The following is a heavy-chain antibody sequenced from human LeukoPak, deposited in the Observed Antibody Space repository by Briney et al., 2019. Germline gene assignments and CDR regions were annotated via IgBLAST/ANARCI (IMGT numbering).Heavy chain of an antibody. CDR2: ISGSGGST. CDR3: ARGTGRGGYNFEN. J-gene: IGHJ4*02. CDR1: GFTFSSYA. Sequence: GGSLRLSCAASGFTFSSYAMSWVRQAPGKGLEWVSAISGSGGSTYYADSVKGRFTISRDNSKNTLYLQMNSLRAEDTAVYYCARGTGRGGYNFENWGQGTLVTVSS. V-gene: IGHV3-23*01. D-gene: IGHD3-16*01.